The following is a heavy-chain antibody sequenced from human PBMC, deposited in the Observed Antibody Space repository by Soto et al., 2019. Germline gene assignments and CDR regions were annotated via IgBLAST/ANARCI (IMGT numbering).Heavy chain of an antibody. J-gene: IGHJ4*02. CDR3: AKDRGSYGTGGWDY. CDR2: VSNSGGTT. V-gene: IGHV3-23*01. D-gene: IGHD5-18*01. Sequence: GGSLRLSCEGSGFTFSTYALSWVRQAPGQGLEWVSAVSNSGGTTYYADLVKGRFTISRDNSKNTVFLQMNNLRAEDTAIYYCAKDRGSYGTGGWDYWGQGALVTVSS. CDR1: GFTFSTYA.